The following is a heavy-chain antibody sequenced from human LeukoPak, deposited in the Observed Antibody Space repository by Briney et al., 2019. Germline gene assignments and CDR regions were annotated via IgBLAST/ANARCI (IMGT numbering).Heavy chain of an antibody. D-gene: IGHD5-18*01. CDR1: GFTFSSYA. CDR2: ISGSGGST. CDR3: AKGYSRLDYYYGMDV. J-gene: IGHJ6*02. V-gene: IGHV3-23*01. Sequence: GGSLRVSCAASGFTFSSYAMSWVRQAPGKGLEWVSAISGSGGSTYYADSVKGRFTISRDNSKNTLYLQMNSLRAEDTAVYYCAKGYSRLDYYYGMDVWGQGTTVTVSS.